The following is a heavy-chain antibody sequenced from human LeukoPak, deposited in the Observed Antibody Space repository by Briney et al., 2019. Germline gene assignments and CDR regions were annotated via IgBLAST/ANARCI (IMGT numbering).Heavy chain of an antibody. V-gene: IGHV1-18*01. D-gene: IGHD2-2*01. CDR1: GYTFSSYG. Sequence: GASVKVSCKASGYTFSSYGITWVRQAPGQGLEWMGWINAHNGNTNYAQKLQGRVTMTTDTSTSTAYMELRSLRSDDTAVYYCARDGLLPAAMHYYYYMDVWGKGTTVTVSS. J-gene: IGHJ6*03. CDR3: ARDGLLPAAMHYYYYMDV. CDR2: INAHNGNT.